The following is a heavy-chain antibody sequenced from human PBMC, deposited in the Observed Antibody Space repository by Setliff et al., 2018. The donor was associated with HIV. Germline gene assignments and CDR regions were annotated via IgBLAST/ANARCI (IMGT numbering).Heavy chain of an antibody. CDR2: IKHDGSRT. CDR1: GFTFSSYW. Sequence: GGSLRLSCAASGFTFSSYWMSWVRQPPGKGLEWVANIKHDGSRTYYIDSVKGRFTISRDNSKNTLYLQLNSLRPEDTGVYYCASARIPTGGTSTSFDYCGQGTLVTVSS. V-gene: IGHV3-7*01. D-gene: IGHD1-1*01. CDR3: ASARIPTGGTSTSFDY. J-gene: IGHJ4*02.